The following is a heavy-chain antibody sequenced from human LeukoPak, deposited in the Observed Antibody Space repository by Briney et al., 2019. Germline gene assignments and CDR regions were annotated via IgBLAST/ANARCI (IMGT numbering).Heavy chain of an antibody. Sequence: PGGSLRLSCAASGFTFSGYWMHWVRQVPGKGLVWVSRLNTDGSSTSYADSVKGRFTISRDNATNTLYLQMNSLRAEDTAVYYCARDDAFRGVAMDVWGQGTTVIVSS. V-gene: IGHV3-74*01. CDR2: LNTDGSST. J-gene: IGHJ6*01. CDR1: GFTFSGYW. D-gene: IGHD3-16*01. CDR3: ARDDAFRGVAMDV.